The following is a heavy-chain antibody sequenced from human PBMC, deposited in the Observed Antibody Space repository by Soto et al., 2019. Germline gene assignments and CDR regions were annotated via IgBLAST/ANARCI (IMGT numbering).Heavy chain of an antibody. J-gene: IGHJ6*02. D-gene: IGHD6-13*01. V-gene: IGHV5-51*01. Sequence: PWEPLKIPCKGSGYRFTGYWIRWVRQMPRKGVERMGIIYPGDSDTRYSPSFQGQVTSSADKSISNAYPQWSRLKASDTAMYYCARTSAAGKYYYVMDVWGHGTTVLVSS. CDR2: IYPGDSDT. CDR3: ARTSAAGKYYYVMDV. CDR1: GYRFTGYW.